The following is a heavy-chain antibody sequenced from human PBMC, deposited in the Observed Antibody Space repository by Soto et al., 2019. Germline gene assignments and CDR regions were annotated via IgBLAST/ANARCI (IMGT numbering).Heavy chain of an antibody. CDR1: GFSFSSYA. J-gene: IGHJ4*02. Sequence: EVQLLESGGDLVQPGGSLRLACAASGFSFSSYAMVWVRQAPGKGLEWVSVISARGGGSYFAGPVKGRYTISSDNSQNLSALALNRMRPEDTGTYFCAKVSIEYSAEVDHCGQGTLVLVSS. CDR2: ISARGGGS. V-gene: IGHV3-23*01. D-gene: IGHD5-12*01. CDR3: AKVSIEYSAEVDH.